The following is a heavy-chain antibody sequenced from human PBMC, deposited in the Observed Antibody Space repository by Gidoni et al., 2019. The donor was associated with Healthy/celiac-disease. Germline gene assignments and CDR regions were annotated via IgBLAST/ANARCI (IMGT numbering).Heavy chain of an antibody. CDR3: ARDSSWGWNYVWYYFDY. CDR2: ISYDGSNK. V-gene: IGHV3-30-3*01. Sequence: QVQLVESGGGVVQPGRSLRLSCAASGFTFSSYAMHWVSQAPGKGLEWVAVISYDGSNKYYADSVKGRFTISRDNSKNTLYLQMNSLRAEDTAVYYCARDSSWGWNYVWYYFDYWGQGTLVTVSS. CDR1: GFTFSSYA. J-gene: IGHJ4*02. D-gene: IGHD1-7*01.